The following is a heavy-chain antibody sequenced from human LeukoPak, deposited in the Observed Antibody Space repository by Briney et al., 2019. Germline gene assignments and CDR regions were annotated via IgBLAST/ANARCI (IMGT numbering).Heavy chain of an antibody. CDR2: ITASDGA. V-gene: IGHV3-23*01. Sequence: GGSLRLSCAASGFTSSNSHMSWVRQAPGKGLEWVSSITASDGAYYADPVKGRFTISRDSARNTQYLQMNSLRADDTAIYYCAKDLGACGRYCTSYWGQGTLVTVSS. J-gene: IGHJ4*02. CDR1: GFTSSNSH. D-gene: IGHD2-21*01. CDR3: AKDLGACGRYCTSY.